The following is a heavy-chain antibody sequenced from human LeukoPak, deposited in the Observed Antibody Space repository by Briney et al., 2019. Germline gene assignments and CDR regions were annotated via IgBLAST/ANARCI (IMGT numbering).Heavy chain of an antibody. CDR2: INHSGST. V-gene: IGHV4-34*01. CDR1: GGSFSGYY. D-gene: IGHD3-22*01. CDR3: ARGLLVVVNPINYYYMDV. Sequence: SETLSLTCAVYGGSFSGYYWSWIRQPPGKGLEWIGEINHSGSTNYNPSLKSRVTISVDTSKNQFSLKLSSVTAADTAVYYCARGLLVVVNPINYYYMDVRGKGTTVTVSS. J-gene: IGHJ6*03.